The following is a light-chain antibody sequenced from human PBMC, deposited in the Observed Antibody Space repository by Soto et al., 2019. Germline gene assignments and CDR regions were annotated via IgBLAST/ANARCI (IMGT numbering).Light chain of an antibody. Sequence: QSALTQPAPVSGSPGQSITISCTGTSGDIGGYDYVSWYQQHPGKAPKLMIYDVSNRPSGVSNRFSGSKSGTTASLTISGLQAEDEADYYCSSYTNSNTYVFGTGTKLTVL. V-gene: IGLV2-14*03. CDR3: SSYTNSNTYV. J-gene: IGLJ1*01. CDR1: SGDIGGYDY. CDR2: DVS.